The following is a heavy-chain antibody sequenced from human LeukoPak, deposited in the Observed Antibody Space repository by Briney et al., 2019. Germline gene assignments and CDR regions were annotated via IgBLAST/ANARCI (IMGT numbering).Heavy chain of an antibody. V-gene: IGHV4-34*01. CDR3: ARVKKGNWKFQPHFDY. CDR1: GGSFSGYY. Sequence: SETLALTCAVYGGSFSGYYWSWIRQPPGKGLEWIREINHSGSTNYNPSLKSRPTLSANTTKNQICLKLSSVTAADTAMSYRARVKKGNWKFQPHFDYWGQGTLVTVSS. J-gene: IGHJ4*02. D-gene: IGHD1-20*01. CDR2: INHSGST.